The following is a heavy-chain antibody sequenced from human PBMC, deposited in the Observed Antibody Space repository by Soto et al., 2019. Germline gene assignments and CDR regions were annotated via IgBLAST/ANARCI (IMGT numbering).Heavy chain of an antibody. Sequence: GGSLRLSCAASGFTFSSYAVSWVRQAPGKGLEWVSAISGSGGSTYYADSVKGRFTISRDNSKNTLYLQMNSLRAEDTAVYYCAKRVVVPAAIAARPNWFDPWGQGTLVTVSS. CDR1: GFTFSSYA. CDR2: ISGSGGST. D-gene: IGHD2-2*01. J-gene: IGHJ5*02. CDR3: AKRVVVPAAIAARPNWFDP. V-gene: IGHV3-23*01.